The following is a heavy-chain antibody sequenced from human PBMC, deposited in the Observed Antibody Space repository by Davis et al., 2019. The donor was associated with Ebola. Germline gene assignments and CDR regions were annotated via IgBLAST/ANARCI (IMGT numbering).Heavy chain of an antibody. CDR1: GGTFSSYS. Sequence: AASVKVSCKASGGTFSSYSFSWVRQAPGQGLEWMGMIIPMLSVAHYAQTFQGRVTISADKSTSTAYMELSSLRSEDTAVYYCATFVDTSSDYWGQGTLVTVSS. J-gene: IGHJ4*02. CDR3: ATFVDTSSDY. CDR2: IIPMLSVA. D-gene: IGHD5-18*01. V-gene: IGHV1-69*02.